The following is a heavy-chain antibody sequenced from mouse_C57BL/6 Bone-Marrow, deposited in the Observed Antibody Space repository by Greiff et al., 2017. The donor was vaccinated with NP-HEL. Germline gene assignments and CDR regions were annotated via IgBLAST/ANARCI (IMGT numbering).Heavy chain of an antibody. CDR3: ARWDSSGYFDY. CDR2: IDPSDSYT. CDR1: SYTFTSYW. V-gene: IGHV1-59*01. D-gene: IGHD3-2*02. Sequence: QVQLQQPGAELVRPGTSVKLSCKASSYTFTSYWMHWVKQRPGQGLEWIGVIDPSDSYTNYNQKFKGKATLTVDTSSSTAYMQLSSLTSEDSAVYYCARWDSSGYFDYWGQGTTLTVSS. J-gene: IGHJ2*01.